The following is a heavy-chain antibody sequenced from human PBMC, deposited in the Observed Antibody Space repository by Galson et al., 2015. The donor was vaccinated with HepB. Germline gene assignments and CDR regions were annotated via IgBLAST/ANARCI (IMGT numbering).Heavy chain of an antibody. CDR1: GFTVSSNY. CDR3: ASLTIA. V-gene: IGHV3-53*01. D-gene: IGHD3-10*01. J-gene: IGHJ4*02. Sequence: SLRLSCAVSGFTVSSNYMTWVRQAPGKGLEWVSVIHNTDSTYYADSVKGRFTISRDNSKNTLYLQMNSLRAEDTAVYYCASLTIAWGQGTLVTVSS. CDR2: IHNTDST.